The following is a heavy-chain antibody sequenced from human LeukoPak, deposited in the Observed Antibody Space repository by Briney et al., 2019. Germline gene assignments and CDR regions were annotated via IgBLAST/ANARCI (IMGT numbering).Heavy chain of an antibody. V-gene: IGHV3-30-3*01. CDR2: ISYDGSNK. Sequence: PGRSLRLSCAASGFTFINYAMHWVRQAPGKGLEGVALISYDGSNKYYADSVKGRFTISRDNSKNTLSLQMNSLRTEDTAVYFCARDNYSSSWYKGEFVYWGQGTLVTVSS. CDR3: ARDNYSSSWYKGEFVY. D-gene: IGHD6-13*01. CDR1: GFTFINYA. J-gene: IGHJ4*02.